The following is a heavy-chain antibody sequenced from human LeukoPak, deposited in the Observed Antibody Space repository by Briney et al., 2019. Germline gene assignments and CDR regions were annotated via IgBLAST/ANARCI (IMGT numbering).Heavy chain of an antibody. J-gene: IGHJ4*02. D-gene: IGHD3-10*01. V-gene: IGHV3-30*04. CDR2: ISYDGSNK. Sequence: PGGSLRLSCAASGFTFSGSALHWVRQAPGKGLEWVAVISYDGSNKYYADSVKGRFTISRDNSKNTLYLQMNSLRAEDTAVYYCAKVWVGTDYGSGSRDQNDYWGQGTLVTVSS. CDR1: GFTFSGSA. CDR3: AKVWVGTDYGSGSRDQNDY.